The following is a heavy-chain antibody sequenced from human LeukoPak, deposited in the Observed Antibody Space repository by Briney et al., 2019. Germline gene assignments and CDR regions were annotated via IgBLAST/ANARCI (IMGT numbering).Heavy chain of an antibody. Sequence: SETLSLTCAVYGGSFSGYYWSWIRQPPGKGLEWIGEINHSGSTNYNPSLKSRVTISVDTSKNQFSLKLSSVTAADTAVYYCARVGSGWYGDDYWGQGTLVTVSS. D-gene: IGHD6-19*01. CDR2: INHSGST. J-gene: IGHJ4*02. CDR1: GGSFSGYY. V-gene: IGHV4-34*01. CDR3: ARVGSGWYGDDY.